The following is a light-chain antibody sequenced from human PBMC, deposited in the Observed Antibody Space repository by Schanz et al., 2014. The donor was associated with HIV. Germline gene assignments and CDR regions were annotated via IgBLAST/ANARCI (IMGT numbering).Light chain of an antibody. J-gene: IGKJ1*01. CDR2: DAF. V-gene: IGKV3-11*01. Sequence: EIVLTQSPGTLSLSPGERATLSCRASQSSSHLAWYQQKPGQAPRLLLYDAFHRATGVPARFSGSGSGTDFTLTISSLEPEDFAVYYCQQCSSWPGTFGQGTKVEIK. CDR3: QQCSSWPGT. CDR1: QSSSH.